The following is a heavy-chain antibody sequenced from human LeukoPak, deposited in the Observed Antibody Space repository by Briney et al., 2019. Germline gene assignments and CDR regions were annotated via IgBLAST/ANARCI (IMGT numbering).Heavy chain of an antibody. V-gene: IGHV4-59*01. J-gene: IGHJ4*02. CDR3: ARSPYVWGSYRYLGPQDY. D-gene: IGHD3-16*02. CDR2: IYYSGST. Sequence: KPSETLSLTCIVSGGSISSYYWSWIRQPPGKGLEWIGYIYYSGSTNYNPSLKSRVTISVDTSKNQFSLKLSSVTAADTAVYYCARSPYVWGSYRYLGPQDYWGQGTLVTVSS. CDR1: GGSISSYY.